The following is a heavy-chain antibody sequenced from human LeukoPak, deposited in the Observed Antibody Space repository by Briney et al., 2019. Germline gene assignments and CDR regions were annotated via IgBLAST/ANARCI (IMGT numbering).Heavy chain of an antibody. V-gene: IGHV1-69*13. D-gene: IGHD5-12*01. CDR2: IIPTFGTA. J-gene: IGHJ4*02. CDR3: ARIIVATIGEYFDY. Sequence: ASVKVSCKASGGTFSSYAISWVRQAPGQGLEWMGGIIPTFGTANYAQKFQGRVTITADESTSTAYMELSSLRSEDTAVYYCARIIVATIGEYFDYWGQGTLVTVSS. CDR1: GGTFSSYA.